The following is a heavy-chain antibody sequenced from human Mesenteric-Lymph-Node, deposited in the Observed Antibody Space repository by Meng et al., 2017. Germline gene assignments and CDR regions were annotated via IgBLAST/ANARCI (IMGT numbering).Heavy chain of an antibody. CDR3: ARGEMATRTYYYYYGMDV. J-gene: IGHJ6*02. CDR2: IYSGGST. Sequence: GGSLRLSFAASGFTVSSNYMSWVRQAPGKGLEWVSVIYSGGSTYYADSVKGRFTISRDNSKNTLYLQMNSLRAEDTAVYYCARGEMATRTYYYYYGMDVWGQGTTVTVSS. V-gene: IGHV3-53*01. D-gene: IGHD5-24*01. CDR1: GFTVSSNY.